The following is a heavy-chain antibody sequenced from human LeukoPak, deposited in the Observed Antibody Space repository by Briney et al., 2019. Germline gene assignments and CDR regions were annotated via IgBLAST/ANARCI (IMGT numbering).Heavy chain of an antibody. Sequence: GGTLRLSCAASGFTFTSFGMSWVRQAPGKGLEWVSTISGSGGSTYYADSVKGRFTISRDNSKNTLYLQMNSLRAEDTAVYYCAKDSPYAYYGSGSYWDYWGQGTLVTVSS. CDR1: GFTFTSFG. D-gene: IGHD3-10*01. J-gene: IGHJ4*02. CDR2: ISGSGGST. V-gene: IGHV3-23*01. CDR3: AKDSPYAYYGSGSYWDY.